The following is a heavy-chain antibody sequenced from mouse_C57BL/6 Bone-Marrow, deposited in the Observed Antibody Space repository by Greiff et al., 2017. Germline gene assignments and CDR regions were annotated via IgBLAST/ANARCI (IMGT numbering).Heavy chain of an antibody. CDR1: GFTFSSYG. CDR3: ARRGDGRDWYFDV. Sequence: EVKLVESGGDLVKPGGSLKLSCAASGFTFSSYGMSWVRQTPDKRLEWVATISSGGSYTNYPDSVKGRFTISRDNAKNTLYLQMSSLKSEDTAMYYWARRGDGRDWYFDVWGTGTTVTVSS. V-gene: IGHV5-6*02. CDR2: ISSGGSYT. J-gene: IGHJ1*03.